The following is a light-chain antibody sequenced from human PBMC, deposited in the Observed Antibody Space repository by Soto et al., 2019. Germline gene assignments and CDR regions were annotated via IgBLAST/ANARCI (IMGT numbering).Light chain of an antibody. CDR3: SSYTNINTRACV. V-gene: IGLV2-14*01. CDR1: SSDVGGYNY. CDR2: EDS. J-gene: IGLJ1*01. Sequence: QSVLTQPASVSGSPGQSITISCTGTSSDVGGYNYVSWYQHHPGKAPKLVIYEDSNRPSGVSNRFSGSKSGNTASLTISGLQAEDEAEYYCSSYTNINTRACVFGTGTKSPS.